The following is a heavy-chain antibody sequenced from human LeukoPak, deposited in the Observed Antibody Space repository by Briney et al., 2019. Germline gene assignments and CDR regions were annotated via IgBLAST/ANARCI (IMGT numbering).Heavy chain of an antibody. Sequence: SETLSLTCAVDGGSFTDYYWSWIRQSPGKGLEWIGEINHSGSTNYNPSLKSRVTISVDMSKRQFSLKLTSVTAADTSFYYCAREPLTQIGFDYWGQGILVTVSS. V-gene: IGHV4-34*01. CDR2: INHSGST. J-gene: IGHJ4*02. D-gene: IGHD4-23*01. CDR1: GGSFTDYY. CDR3: AREPLTQIGFDY.